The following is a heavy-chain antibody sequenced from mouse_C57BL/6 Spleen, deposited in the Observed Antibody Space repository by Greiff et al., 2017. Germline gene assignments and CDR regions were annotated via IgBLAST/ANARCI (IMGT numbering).Heavy chain of an antibody. CDR2: INPSDSYT. CDR3: ARNYCGSSGDY. D-gene: IGHD1-1*01. Sequence: QVQLQQPGAELVMPGASVKLSCKASGYTFTSYWMHWVKQRPGQGLEWIGEINPSDSYTNYNQKFKGKSTVTVDKSSTTAYMQLSSLTSEDSAVYYCARNYCGSSGDYWGQGTTLTVSS. J-gene: IGHJ2*01. V-gene: IGHV1-69*01. CDR1: GYTFTSYW.